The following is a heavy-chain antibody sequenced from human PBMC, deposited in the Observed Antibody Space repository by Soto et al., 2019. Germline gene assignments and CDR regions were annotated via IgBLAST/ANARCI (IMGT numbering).Heavy chain of an antibody. CDR2: ISSSSSYI. Sequence: GGSLRLSCAASGFTFSSYSMNWVRQAPGKGLEWVSSISSSSSYIYYADSVKGRFTISRDNAKNSLYLQMNSLRAEDTAVYYCARLRGEPYYYYYMDVWGKGTTVTVSS. D-gene: IGHD1-26*01. J-gene: IGHJ6*03. CDR3: ARLRGEPYYYYYMDV. CDR1: GFTFSSYS. V-gene: IGHV3-21*01.